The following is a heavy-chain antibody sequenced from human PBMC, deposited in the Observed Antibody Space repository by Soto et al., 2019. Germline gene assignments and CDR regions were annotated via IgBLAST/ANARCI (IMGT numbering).Heavy chain of an antibody. J-gene: IGHJ4*02. CDR2: ISYDGSNK. Sequence: PGGSLRLSCAASGFTFSSYAMHWVRQAPGKGLEWVAVISYDGSNKYYADSVKGRFTISRDNSKNTLYLQMNSLRAEDTAVYYCARDFLWFGELLSYYFDYWGQGTLVTVSS. CDR3: ARDFLWFGELLSYYFDY. D-gene: IGHD3-10*01. V-gene: IGHV3-30-3*01. CDR1: GFTFSSYA.